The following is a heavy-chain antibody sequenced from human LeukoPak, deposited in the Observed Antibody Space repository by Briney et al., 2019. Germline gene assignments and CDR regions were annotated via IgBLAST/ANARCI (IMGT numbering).Heavy chain of an antibody. CDR2: ISWNSGSI. Sequence: GGSLRLSCAASGFTFDDYAMHWVRHAPGKGLEWVSGISWNSGSIGYADSVKGRFTISRDNAKNSLYLQMNSLRAEDTALYYCAKDMGLSVAGTGPADHFDYWGQGTLVTVSS. D-gene: IGHD6-19*01. CDR1: GFTFDDYA. J-gene: IGHJ4*02. V-gene: IGHV3-9*01. CDR3: AKDMGLSVAGTGPADHFDY.